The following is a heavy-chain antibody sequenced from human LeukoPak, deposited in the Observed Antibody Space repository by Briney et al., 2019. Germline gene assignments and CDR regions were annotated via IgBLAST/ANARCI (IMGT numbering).Heavy chain of an antibody. J-gene: IGHJ5*02. V-gene: IGHV4-39*01. CDR2: IFYSGST. Sequence: PSETLSLTCTVSGGSINRSSRYSWGWIRQPPGKGLEWIGSIFYSGSTYYNPSLKSRVTISADTSNNQFSLKLTSVTAADTAVYYCARHVPSTIFFNWFDPWGQGTLVTVSS. D-gene: IGHD3-3*01. CDR3: ARHVPSTIFFNWFDP. CDR1: GGSINRSSRYS.